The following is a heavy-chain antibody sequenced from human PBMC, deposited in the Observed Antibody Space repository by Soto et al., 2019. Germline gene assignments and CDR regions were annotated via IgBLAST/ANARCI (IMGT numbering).Heavy chain of an antibody. D-gene: IGHD6-13*01. Sequence: PSETLSLTCAVSGGSISSSNWWSWVRQPPGKGLEWIGYIFYSGSTNYNPSLKSRVTISVDTSKNQFSLKLSSVTAADTAVYYCARRYSSSSDYWGQGTLVTVSS. CDR2: IFYSGST. V-gene: IGHV4-4*02. CDR3: ARRYSSSSDY. CDR1: GGSISSSNW. J-gene: IGHJ4*02.